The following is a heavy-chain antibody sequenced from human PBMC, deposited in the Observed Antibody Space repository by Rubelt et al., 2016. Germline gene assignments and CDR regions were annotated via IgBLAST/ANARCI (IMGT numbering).Heavy chain of an antibody. D-gene: IGHD3-16*01. CDR3: ARGGFIRVGVPNWFDP. CDR2: T. V-gene: IGHV1-2*04. J-gene: IGHJ5*02. Sequence: TNYAQKFQGWVTMTRDTSISTAYMELSRLRSDDTAVYYCARGGFIRVGVPNWFDPWGQGTLVTVSS.